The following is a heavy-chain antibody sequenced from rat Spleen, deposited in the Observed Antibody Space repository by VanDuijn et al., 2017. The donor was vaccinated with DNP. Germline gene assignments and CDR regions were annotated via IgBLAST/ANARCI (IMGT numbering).Heavy chain of an antibody. V-gene: IGHV5-25*01. CDR2: IGSAAYAP. J-gene: IGHJ4*01. CDR3: VRRGYTTDYYYAMDA. D-gene: IGHD1-6*01. Sequence: EMQLVESGGGLVQPGRSLKLSCAASGFTFSAYYMAWVRQAPAKGLEWVAYIGSAAYAPYYGDSVKGRFTVSRDNAKSTLYLQMDSLRSEDTATYYCVRRGYTTDYYYAMDAWGQGTSVTVSS. CDR1: GFTFSAYY.